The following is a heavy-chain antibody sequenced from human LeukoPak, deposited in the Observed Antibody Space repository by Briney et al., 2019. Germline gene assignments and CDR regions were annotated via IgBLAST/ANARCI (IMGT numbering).Heavy chain of an antibody. D-gene: IGHD3-3*01. J-gene: IGHJ6*03. Sequence: GGSLRLSCAASGFTFRTYAMHWVRQAPGKGLEWVAVISYDGSNKYYADSVKGRFTISRDKSKNTLYLQMNSLSAEDTAVYYCARDASDLWSGYFSGDYYYYYMDVWGKGTTVTVSS. CDR2: ISYDGSNK. CDR3: ARDASDLWSGYFSGDYYYYYMDV. CDR1: GFTFRTYA. V-gene: IGHV3-30-3*01.